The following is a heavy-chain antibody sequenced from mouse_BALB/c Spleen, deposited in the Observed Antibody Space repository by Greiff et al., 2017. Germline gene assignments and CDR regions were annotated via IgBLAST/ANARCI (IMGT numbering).Heavy chain of an antibody. V-gene: IGHV5-9-3*01. Sequence: EVKLMESGGGLVKPGGSLKLSCAASGFTFSSYVMSWVRQTPEKRLEWVATISSGGSYTYYPDSVKGRFTISRDNAKNTLYLQMSSLRSEDTAMYYCAREVPTATFDYWGQGTTLTVSS. D-gene: IGHD1-2*01. CDR2: ISSGGSYT. J-gene: IGHJ2*01. CDR1: GFTFSSYV. CDR3: AREVPTATFDY.